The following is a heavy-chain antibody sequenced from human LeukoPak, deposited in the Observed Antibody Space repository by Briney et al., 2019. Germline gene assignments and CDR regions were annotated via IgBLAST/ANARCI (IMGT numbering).Heavy chain of an antibody. CDR3: ARDLYQWLPSTRPRDYYYYMDV. CDR2: INPNSGGT. CDR1: GYTFTGYY. D-gene: IGHD6-19*01. J-gene: IGHJ6*03. V-gene: IGHV1-2*02. Sequence: GASVKVSCKASGYTFTGYYIHWVRQAPEQGLEYMGWINPNSGGTNYAQKFQGRVTMTRDTSISTAYMELSRLRSDDTAVYYCARDLYQWLPSTRPRDYYYYMDVWGEGTTVTVSS.